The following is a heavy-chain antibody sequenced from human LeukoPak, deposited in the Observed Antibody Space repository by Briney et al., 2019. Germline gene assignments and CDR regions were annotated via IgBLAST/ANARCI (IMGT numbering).Heavy chain of an antibody. J-gene: IGHJ4*02. CDR1: GYTFTVYY. Sequence: ASAKVSCKASGYTFTVYYMHWVRQAPGQGLEWMGIINPSGGSTSYAQKFQGRVTMTRDTSISTAYMVLNRLRSDDTAVYYCAREYYYGSGNYYNRIDYWGQGTLVTVSS. V-gene: IGHV1-46*01. CDR3: AREYYYGSGNYYNRIDY. D-gene: IGHD3-10*01. CDR2: INPSGGST.